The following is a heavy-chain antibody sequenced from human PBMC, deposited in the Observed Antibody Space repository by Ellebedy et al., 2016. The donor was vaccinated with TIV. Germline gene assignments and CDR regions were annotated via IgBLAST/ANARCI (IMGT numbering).Heavy chain of an antibody. CDR1: GFTFSYFW. CDR3: VRATGGFYV. V-gene: IGHV3-7*03. CDR2: IKQDGSDK. J-gene: IGHJ6*02. Sequence: PGGSLRLSCEASGFTFSYFWMGWVRQAQGKGLEWVAIIKQDGSDKNYVDSVKGRFTISRDNAKNSVYLEMNRLRGEDSAVYYCVRATGGFYVWGQGTTVTVSS. D-gene: IGHD2/OR15-2a*01.